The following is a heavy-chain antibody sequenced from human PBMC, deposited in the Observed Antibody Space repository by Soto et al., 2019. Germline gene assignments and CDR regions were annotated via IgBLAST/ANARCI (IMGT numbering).Heavy chain of an antibody. Sequence: QEQLVQSGGEVKKPGASVRVSCKASGYTFTKYGITWVRQAPGQGLEWNGWSGVYNGKTNYARKLQGRVIMTADTSASTAYMELRSLRSDDTAVYYCSRARYCTSPSCYNHYYYGMDIWGQGTTVSVSS. V-gene: IGHV1-18*04. CDR2: SGVYNGKT. D-gene: IGHD2-2*02. CDR1: GYTFTKYG. J-gene: IGHJ6*02. CDR3: SRARYCTSPSCYNHYYYGMDI.